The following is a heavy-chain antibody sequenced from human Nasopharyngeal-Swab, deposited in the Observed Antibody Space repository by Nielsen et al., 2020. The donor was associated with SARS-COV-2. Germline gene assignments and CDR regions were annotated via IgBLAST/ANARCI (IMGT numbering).Heavy chain of an antibody. CDR2: IDPSDSYT. V-gene: IGHV5-10-1*01. J-gene: IGHJ6*02. Sequence: VRQMPGKGLEWMGRIDPSDSYTNYSPSFQGHVTISADKSISTAYLQWSSLKASDTAMYYCAASRGPGSYYYGSGDQSMDVWGQGTTGTVSS. D-gene: IGHD3-10*01. CDR3: AASRGPGSYYYGSGDQSMDV.